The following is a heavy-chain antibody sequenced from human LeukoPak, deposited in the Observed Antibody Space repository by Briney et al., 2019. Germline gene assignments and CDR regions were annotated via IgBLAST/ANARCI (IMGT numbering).Heavy chain of an antibody. CDR2: INPNSGGT. J-gene: IGHJ4*02. CDR1: GYTFTGHY. CDR3: ARTDGYKRMYYFDY. Sequence: ASLKVSCKASGYTFTGHYMHWVRQAPGQGLEWMGWINPNSGGTNYAQKFQGRVTMNRDRSISTAYMELSRLRSDDTAVYYCARTDGYKRMYYFDYGGQGTLVTVSA. D-gene: IGHD5-24*01. V-gene: IGHV1-2*02.